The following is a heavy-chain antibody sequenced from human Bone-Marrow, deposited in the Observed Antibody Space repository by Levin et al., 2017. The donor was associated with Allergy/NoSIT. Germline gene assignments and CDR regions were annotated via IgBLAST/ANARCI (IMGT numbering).Heavy chain of an antibody. CDR3: ARDKKTAAMARPHNWFDP. Sequence: GESLKISCKASGYTFTGYYMHWVRQAPGQGLEWMGRINPNSGGTNYAQKFQGRVTMTRDTSISTAYMELSRLRSDDTAVYYCARDKKTAAMARPHNWFDPWGQGTLVTVSS. CDR1: GYTFTGYY. D-gene: IGHD2-2*01. J-gene: IGHJ5*02. CDR2: INPNSGGT. V-gene: IGHV1-2*06.